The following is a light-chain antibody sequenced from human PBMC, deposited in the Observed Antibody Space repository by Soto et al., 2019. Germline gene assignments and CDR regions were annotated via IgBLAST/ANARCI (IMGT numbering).Light chain of an antibody. Sequence: DIVMTQSPDSLAVSLGERATINCKSSQSVLYSSNNKNYLAWYQQKPGQPPKVLIYWASTREAGVPDRFSGSGSGTDFTLTISSLQAEDVAVYYCHQCYSSPWTFGQGTKVEIK. J-gene: IGKJ1*01. CDR3: HQCYSSPWT. CDR1: QSVLYSSNNKNY. V-gene: IGKV4-1*01. CDR2: WAS.